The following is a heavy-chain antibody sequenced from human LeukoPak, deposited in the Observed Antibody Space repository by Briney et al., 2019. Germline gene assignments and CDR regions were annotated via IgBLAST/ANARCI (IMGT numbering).Heavy chain of an antibody. J-gene: IGHJ4*02. CDR2: IFHTGST. V-gene: IGHV4-38-2*02. Sequence: SETLSLTCTVSGDSISSGNYWGWIRQPPGKGLEWIGSIFHTGSTYFNLSLKSRVTISVDTSKNQFSLRLSSVTAADTAVYYCARGGELMNFWGQGTLVTVSS. CDR3: ARGGELMNF. D-gene: IGHD1-26*01. CDR1: GDSISSGNY.